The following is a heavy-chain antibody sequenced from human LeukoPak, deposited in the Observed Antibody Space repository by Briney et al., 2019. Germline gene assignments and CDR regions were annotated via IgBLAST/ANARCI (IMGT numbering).Heavy chain of an antibody. D-gene: IGHD6-19*01. CDR3: AREPLEALAGTSDY. J-gene: IGHJ4*02. Sequence: GGSQRLSCAASGFTFSSYGMSWVRQAPGKGLEWVSYISLSSTAIYYADSVKGRFTVSRDNAKNSLYLQMNSLRAEDTAVYYCAREPLEALAGTSDYWGQGTLVIVSS. CDR2: ISLSSTAI. V-gene: IGHV3-48*01. CDR1: GFTFSSYG.